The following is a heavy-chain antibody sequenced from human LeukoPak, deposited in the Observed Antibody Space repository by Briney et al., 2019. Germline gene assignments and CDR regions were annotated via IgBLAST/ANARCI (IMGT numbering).Heavy chain of an antibody. CDR1: GFTFSSYG. V-gene: IGHV3-30*18. J-gene: IGHJ4*02. CDR2: ISYDGSNK. CDR3: AKGVYGAVDY. D-gene: IGHD3-10*01. Sequence: PGGSLRLSCAASGFTFSSYGMHWVRQAPGKGLEWVAVISYDGSNKYYADSVKGRFTISRDNSKDTLSLQMNSLRAEDTAVYYCAKGVYGAVDYWGQGTLVTVSS.